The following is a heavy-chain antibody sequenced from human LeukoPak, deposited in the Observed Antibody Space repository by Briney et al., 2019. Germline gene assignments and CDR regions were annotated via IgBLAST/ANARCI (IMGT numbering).Heavy chain of an antibody. CDR1: GFIVSSSY. V-gene: IGHV3-66*01. Sequence: GGSLRLSCAASGFIVSSSYMSWVRQAPGKGLEWLPIIDNSGTTYAESVKGRFSISRDNSKNTVFLQMNSLRGEDTAIYFCARDSGYTTDYWGQGTLVTVSS. J-gene: IGHJ4*02. CDR2: IDNSGTT. D-gene: IGHD3-10*01. CDR3: ARDSGYTTDY.